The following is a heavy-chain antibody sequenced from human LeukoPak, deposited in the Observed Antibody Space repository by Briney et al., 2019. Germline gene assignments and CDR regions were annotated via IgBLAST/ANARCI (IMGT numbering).Heavy chain of an antibody. Sequence: ASVKVSCKASGYSFTGCYMHWVRQAPGQGLEWVGRINSNSGDANSAQKLQGRVTMTRDTSISTVYMELSRLRSDDTAVYYCARTEKWRQSDAFDIWGQGTMVTVSS. CDR1: GYSFTGCY. CDR3: ARTEKWRQSDAFDI. CDR2: INSNSGDA. D-gene: IGHD5-24*01. J-gene: IGHJ3*02. V-gene: IGHV1-2*06.